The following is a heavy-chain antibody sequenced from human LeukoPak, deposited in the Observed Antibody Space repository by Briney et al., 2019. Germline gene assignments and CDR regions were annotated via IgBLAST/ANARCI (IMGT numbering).Heavy chain of an antibody. Sequence: GRSLRLSCAASGFTFSSYNMNWVRQAPGKGLEWVSYIISGSSTIYYADSVKGRFTISRDNGKNSLYLQMNSLRAEDTAVYYCAREDHYYHGMDVWGQGTTVTVSS. CDR1: GFTFSSYN. CDR3: AREDHYYHGMDV. J-gene: IGHJ6*02. V-gene: IGHV3-48*01. CDR2: IISGSSTI.